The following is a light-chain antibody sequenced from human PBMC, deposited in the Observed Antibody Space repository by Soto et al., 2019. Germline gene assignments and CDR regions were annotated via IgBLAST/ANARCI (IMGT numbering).Light chain of an antibody. CDR2: EVS. CDR3: SSFASSATLV. V-gene: IGLV2-18*02. J-gene: IGLJ3*02. Sequence: SALTQPPSVSGSPGQSVTISCTGTSSDIGYHNRVSWYQQPPGTAPKLMIYEVSTRYSGVPDRFSGSKSGNTASLTISGLQAEDEADYYCSSFASSATLVFGGGTKVTVL. CDR1: SSDIGYHNR.